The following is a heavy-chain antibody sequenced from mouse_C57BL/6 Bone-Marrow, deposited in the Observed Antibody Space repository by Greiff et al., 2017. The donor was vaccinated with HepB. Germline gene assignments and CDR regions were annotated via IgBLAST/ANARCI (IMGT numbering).Heavy chain of an antibody. Sequence: QVQLKQPGAELVRPGTSVKLSCKASGYTFTSYWMHWVKQRPGQGLEWIGVIDPSDSYTNYNQKFKGKATLTVDTSSSTAYMQLSSLTSEDSAVYYCARDFYYDYDWFAYWGQGTLVTVSA. CDR3: ARDFYYDYDWFAY. J-gene: IGHJ3*01. CDR1: GYTFTSYW. V-gene: IGHV1-59*01. D-gene: IGHD2-4*01. CDR2: IDPSDSYT.